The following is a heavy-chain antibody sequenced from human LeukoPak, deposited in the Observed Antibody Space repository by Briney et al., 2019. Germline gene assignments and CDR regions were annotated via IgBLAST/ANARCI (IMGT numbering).Heavy chain of an antibody. J-gene: IGHJ4*02. CDR2: INSDGSST. CDR3: ARTYSNSGLEYFDF. Sequence: GGSLRLSCAASGFMFNNYWMHWVRQAPGKGLVWVSRINSDGSSTSYADSVKGRFTISRDNAKNTLYLQMNSLRAEDTAVYYCARTYSNSGLEYFDFWGQGTLVTVSS. D-gene: IGHD6-13*01. CDR1: GFMFNNYW. V-gene: IGHV3-74*01.